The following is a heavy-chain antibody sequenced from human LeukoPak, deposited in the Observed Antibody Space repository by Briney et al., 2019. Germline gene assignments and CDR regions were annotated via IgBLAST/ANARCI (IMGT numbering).Heavy chain of an antibody. V-gene: IGHV1-69*04. Sequence: SAKVSCKASGGTFSSYAISWVRQAPGQGLEWMGWIIPILGIANYAQKFQGRVTITADKSTSTAYMELSSLRSEDTAVYYCASPRIVGATPLGFDYWGQGTLVTVSS. CDR2: IIPILGIA. CDR3: ASPRIVGATPLGFDY. CDR1: GGTFSSYA. D-gene: IGHD1-26*01. J-gene: IGHJ4*02.